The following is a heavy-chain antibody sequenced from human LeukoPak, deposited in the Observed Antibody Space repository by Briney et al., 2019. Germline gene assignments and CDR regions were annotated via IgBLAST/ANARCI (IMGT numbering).Heavy chain of an antibody. CDR3: ARVDRAAMVRGD. J-gene: IGHJ4*02. Sequence: SGGSLRLSCAASGFTFSSYWMHWVRQAPGKGLVWVSRINSDGSSTSYADSVKGRFTISRDNAKNTLYLQMNSLRSEDTAVYYCARVDRAAMVRGDWGQGTLVTVSS. CDR2: INSDGSST. V-gene: IGHV3-74*01. CDR1: GFTFSSYW. D-gene: IGHD3-10*01.